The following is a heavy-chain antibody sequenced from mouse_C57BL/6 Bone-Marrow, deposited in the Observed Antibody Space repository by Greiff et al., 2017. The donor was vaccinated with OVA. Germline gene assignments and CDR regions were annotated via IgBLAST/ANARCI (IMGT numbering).Heavy chain of an antibody. CDR3: ARLDYEEPFFDY. V-gene: IGHV1-55*01. CDR2: IYPGSGST. CDR1: GYTFTSYW. D-gene: IGHD1-1*01. Sequence: QVHVKQSGAELVKPGASVKMSCKASGYTFTSYWITWVKQRPGQGLEWIGDIYPGSGSTNYNEKFKSKATLTVDTSSSTAYMQLSSLTSEDSAVYYCARLDYEEPFFDYWGQGTTLTVSS. J-gene: IGHJ2*01.